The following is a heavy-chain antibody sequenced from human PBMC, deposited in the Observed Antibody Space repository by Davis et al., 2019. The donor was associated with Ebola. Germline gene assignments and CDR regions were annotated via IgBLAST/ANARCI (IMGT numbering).Heavy chain of an antibody. CDR3: ARAADPYSSSWSYGMDV. V-gene: IGHV3-21*01. D-gene: IGHD6-13*01. J-gene: IGHJ6*02. CDR1: GFTFSSYS. Sequence: GGSLRLSCAASGFTFSSYSMNWVRQAPGKGLEWVSSISSSSSYIYYADSVKGRFTISRDHATNSLYLQMSSLRAENTDVYYWARAADPYSSSWSYGMDVWGQGTTVTVSS. CDR2: ISSSSSYI.